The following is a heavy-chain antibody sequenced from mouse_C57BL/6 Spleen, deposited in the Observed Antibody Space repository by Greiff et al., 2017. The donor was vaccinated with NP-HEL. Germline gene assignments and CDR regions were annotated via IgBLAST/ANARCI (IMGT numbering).Heavy chain of an antibody. D-gene: IGHD4-1*01. J-gene: IGHJ3*01. Sequence: VQLQQPGAELVKPGASVKLSCKASGYTFTSYWMHWVKQRPGQGLEWIGMIHPTSGSTNYNEKFKSKATLTVDKSSSTAYMQLSSLTSEDSAVYYGARYPLTGASAWWAYGGQGTRVTVSA. V-gene: IGHV1-64*01. CDR1: GYTFTSYW. CDR2: IHPTSGST. CDR3: ARYPLTGASAWWAY.